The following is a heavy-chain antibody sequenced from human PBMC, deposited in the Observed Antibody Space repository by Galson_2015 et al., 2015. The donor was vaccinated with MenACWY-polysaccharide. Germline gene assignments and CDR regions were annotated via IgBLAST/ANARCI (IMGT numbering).Heavy chain of an antibody. D-gene: IGHD3-10*01. Sequence: QSGAEVKKPGESLKISCKGLGYSFTSYWIGWVHQMPGKGLEWMGIIYPGGSDARFSPSFQGQVTMSVDKSISTAYLQWNSLKASDTAIYYCARITGGEYFQYWAREPWSPSPQ. V-gene: IGHV5-51*03. J-gene: IGHJ1*01. CDR2: IYPGGSDA. CDR1: GYSFTSYW. CDR3: ARITGGEYFQY.